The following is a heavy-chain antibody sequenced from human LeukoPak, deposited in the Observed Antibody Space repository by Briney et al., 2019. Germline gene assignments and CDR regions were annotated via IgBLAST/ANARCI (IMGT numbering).Heavy chain of an antibody. V-gene: IGHV1-69*13. CDR3: ARDAYHDSSGYYSLNWFDP. CDR2: IIPIFGTA. D-gene: IGHD3-22*01. J-gene: IGHJ5*02. CDR1: GGTFISYA. Sequence: SVKVSCKASGGTFISYAISWVRQASGQGLEWMGGIIPIFGTANYAQKFQGRVTITADESTSAAYMELSSLRSEDTAVYYCARDAYHDSSGYYSLNWFDPWGQGTLVTVSS.